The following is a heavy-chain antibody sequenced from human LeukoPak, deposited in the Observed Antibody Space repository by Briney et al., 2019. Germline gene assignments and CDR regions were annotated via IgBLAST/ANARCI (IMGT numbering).Heavy chain of an antibody. CDR2: INHSGST. CDR1: GGSFIGFH. CDR3: ARGGYSNYYNWFDP. Sequence: PSETLSLTCAVYGGSFIGFHWNWIRQPPGKGLEWIGEINHSGSTNYNPSLKSRVTISVDTSKNQFSLKLSSVTAADTAVYYCARGGYSNYYNWFDPWGQGTLVTVSS. J-gene: IGHJ5*02. V-gene: IGHV4-34*01. D-gene: IGHD4-11*01.